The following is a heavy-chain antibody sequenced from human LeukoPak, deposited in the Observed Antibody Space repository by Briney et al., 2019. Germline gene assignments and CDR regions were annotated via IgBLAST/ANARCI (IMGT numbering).Heavy chain of an antibody. J-gene: IGHJ6*03. D-gene: IGHD3-9*01. Sequence: PGGSLRLSCAASGFTFSGYAMSWVRQAPGKGLEWVSYISSSGTTIYYADSVKGRFTISRDNAKNSLYLQMNSLRAEDTAVYYCARERTHYYDILTGNYYYYYMDVWGKGTTVTVSS. CDR3: ARERTHYYDILTGNYYYYYMDV. CDR1: GFTFSGYA. CDR2: ISSSGTTI. V-gene: IGHV3-11*01.